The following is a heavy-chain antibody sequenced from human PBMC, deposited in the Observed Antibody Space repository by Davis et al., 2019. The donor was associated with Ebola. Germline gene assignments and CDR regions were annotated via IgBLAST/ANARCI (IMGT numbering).Heavy chain of an antibody. CDR2: INSDESVT. D-gene: IGHD1-14*01. Sequence: GESLKISCAASGFTFSNYWMHWVRQAPGKGLVWVSRINSDESVTRYADSVKGRFTISRDNAKNMVFLQMNSVRDEDTAVYYCARGIAADQPWYWGQGTLVTVSS. J-gene: IGHJ4*02. CDR3: ARGIAADQPWY. V-gene: IGHV3-74*01. CDR1: GFTFSNYW.